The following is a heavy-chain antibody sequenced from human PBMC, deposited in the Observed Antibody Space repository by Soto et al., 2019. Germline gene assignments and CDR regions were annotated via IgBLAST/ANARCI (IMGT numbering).Heavy chain of an antibody. CDR1: GGTFSSYA. Sequence: QVQLVQSGAEVKKPGSSVKVSCKASGGTFSSYAISWVRQAPGQGLEWMGGIIPIFGTANYAQKFQGRVTITADKPTSTAHMGRSSLRSEDTAVYYCAGGAAPEGWGSYRWEDYWGQGTLVTVSS. J-gene: IGHJ4*02. CDR2: IIPIFGTA. CDR3: AGGAAPEGWGSYRWEDY. V-gene: IGHV1-69*06. D-gene: IGHD1-26*01.